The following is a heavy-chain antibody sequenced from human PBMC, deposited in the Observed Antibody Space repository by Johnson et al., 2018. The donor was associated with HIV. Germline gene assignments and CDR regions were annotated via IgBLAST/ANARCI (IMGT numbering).Heavy chain of an antibody. D-gene: IGHD6-13*01. V-gene: IGHV3-30*03. CDR3: ARDQAYRSSWAFSFDI. J-gene: IGHJ3*02. CDR1: GFTFSSYD. Sequence: QVQLVESGGGLVQPGGSLRLSCAASGFTFSSYDMHWVRQATGKGLEWVAVISNDGSFQYYTDSVKGRFTISRDNSKNTVFLQMNSLRSDDTAVYFCARDQAYRSSWAFSFDIWGQGTMVIVSS. CDR2: ISNDGSFQ.